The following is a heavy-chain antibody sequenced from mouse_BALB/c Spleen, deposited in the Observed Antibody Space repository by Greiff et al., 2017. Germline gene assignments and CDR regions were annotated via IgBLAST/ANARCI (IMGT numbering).Heavy chain of an antibody. V-gene: IGHV1-87*01. Sequence: VQLQQSGAELARPGASVKLSCKASGYTFTSYWMQWVKQRPGQGLEWIGAIYPGDGDTRYTQKFKGKATLTADKSSSTAYMQLSSLASEDSAVYYCASIYYDYDEGYAMDYWGQGTSVTVSS. CDR3: ASIYYDYDEGYAMDY. J-gene: IGHJ4*01. CDR1: GYTFTSYW. CDR2: IYPGDGDT. D-gene: IGHD2-4*01.